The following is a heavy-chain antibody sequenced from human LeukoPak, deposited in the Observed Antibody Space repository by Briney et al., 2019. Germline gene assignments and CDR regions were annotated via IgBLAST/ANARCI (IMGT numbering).Heavy chain of an antibody. D-gene: IGHD6-13*01. J-gene: IGHJ5*02. CDR1: GGSISSNNYY. CDR3: ARIRGGPIAATGTGTYNWFDP. Sequence: SETLSLTCTVSGGSISSNNYYWGWIRQPPGKGLGWIRSIYYSGSTYYNPSLRSRVTISVDTSKNQFSLKLSSVTAADTAVYYCARIRGGPIAATGTGTYNWFDPWGQGTLVTVSS. V-gene: IGHV4-39*07. CDR2: IYYSGST.